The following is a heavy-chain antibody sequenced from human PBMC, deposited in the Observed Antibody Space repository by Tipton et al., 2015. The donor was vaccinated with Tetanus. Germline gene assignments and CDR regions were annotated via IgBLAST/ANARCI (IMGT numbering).Heavy chain of an antibody. CDR1: GFTFSDYG. Sequence: LRLSCAASGFTFSDYGMSWVRQAPGKGMEWLAYVSYSGRTNSNYSLKSRVTVSQDTSKNQFSLRPTSVTAADKAVYYCARANNDFPKKGPFDSWGQGSLVIVFS. J-gene: IGHJ4*02. CDR3: ARANNDFPKKGPFDS. V-gene: IGHV4-59*01. CDR2: VSYSGRT. D-gene: IGHD3-3*01.